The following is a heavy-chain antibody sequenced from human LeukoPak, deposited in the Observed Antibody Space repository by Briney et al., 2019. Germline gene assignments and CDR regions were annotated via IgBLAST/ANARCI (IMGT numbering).Heavy chain of an antibody. CDR1: GGSISSSYY. CDR2: IYYSGSS. Sequence: PSETLSLTCSVSGGSISSSYYWGWIRQTPGKGLEWIGSIYYSGSSYYNPSLKSRVTMSVDTSKNQFSLKLSSVTAADTAVYYCARDQSSGWSGAGMDVWGQGTTVTVSS. CDR3: ARDQSSGWSGAGMDV. J-gene: IGHJ6*02. V-gene: IGHV4-39*07. D-gene: IGHD6-19*01.